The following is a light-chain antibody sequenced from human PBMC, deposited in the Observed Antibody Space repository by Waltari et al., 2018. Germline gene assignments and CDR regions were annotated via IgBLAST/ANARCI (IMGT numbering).Light chain of an antibody. CDR3: AAWDDSLSGRV. CDR1: SSNIGSNY. J-gene: IGLJ1*01. Sequence: QSVLTQPPSASGTPGQRVTISCSGSSSNIGSNYVYWYQQLPGTAPKLLIFRNNQRPSGVPDRFSGSKSGTSASLAISGLRSEDEADYLCAAWDDSLSGRVFGPGTQVTVL. V-gene: IGLV1-47*01. CDR2: RNN.